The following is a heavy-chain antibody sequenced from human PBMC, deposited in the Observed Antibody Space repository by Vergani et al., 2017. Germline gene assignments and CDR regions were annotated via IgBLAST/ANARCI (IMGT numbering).Heavy chain of an antibody. Sequence: QVQLVQSGTEVKKPGASVKVSCKASGYTFTGYYMHWVRQAPGQGLEWMGWINPNSGGTNYARKFQGRVTMTRDNSISTAYMELSGLRSDDTAVYYCARGPIPTTVKDWFDPWGQGTLVTVSS. CDR2: INPNSGGT. D-gene: IGHD4-11*01. CDR3: ARGPIPTTVKDWFDP. J-gene: IGHJ5*02. V-gene: IGHV1-2*02. CDR1: GYTFTGYY.